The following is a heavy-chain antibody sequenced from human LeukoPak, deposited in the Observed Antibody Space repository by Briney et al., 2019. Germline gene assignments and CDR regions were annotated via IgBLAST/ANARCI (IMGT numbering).Heavy chain of an antibody. CDR3: ATSSPRNYFDH. CDR2: ISYDGSNK. D-gene: IGHD1-14*01. V-gene: IGHV3-30-3*01. CDR1: GFTFSSYA. J-gene: IGHJ4*02. Sequence: GRSLRLSCAASGFTFSSYAMHWVRQAPGKGLEWVAVISYDGSNKYYADSVKGRFTISRDDSQNTIYLQMDSLRAEDTAVYYCATSSPRNYFDHWGQGTLVTVSS.